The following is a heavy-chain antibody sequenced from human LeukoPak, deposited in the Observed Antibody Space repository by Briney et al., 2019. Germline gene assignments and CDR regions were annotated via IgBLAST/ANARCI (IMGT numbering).Heavy chain of an antibody. Sequence: PGGSLRLSCAASGFTFSSYAMHWGRQAPGKGLEWGAVISYDGSNKYYADSVKGRFTISRDNSKSTLYLQMNSLRAEDTAIYYCAKHRGRIYYSDSSGFYPFDSWGQGTLVTVSS. CDR3: AKHRGRIYYSDSSGFYPFDS. D-gene: IGHD3-22*01. CDR2: ISYDGSNK. CDR1: GFTFSSYA. V-gene: IGHV3-30*04. J-gene: IGHJ4*02.